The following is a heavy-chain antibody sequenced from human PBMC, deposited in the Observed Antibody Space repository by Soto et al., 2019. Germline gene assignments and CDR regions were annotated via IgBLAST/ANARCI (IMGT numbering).Heavy chain of an antibody. J-gene: IGHJ4*02. Sequence: EVQLLESGGGLVQPGGSLRLSCAASGFTFSSYAMSWVRQAPGKGLEWVSAISGSGGSTYYADSVKGRFTISRDNSKNTLYLQMNSLRAEDTAIYYCAKSGAVAGLHFDYWGQGTLVTVSS. CDR1: GFTFSSYA. V-gene: IGHV3-23*01. CDR3: AKSGAVAGLHFDY. CDR2: ISGSGGST. D-gene: IGHD6-19*01.